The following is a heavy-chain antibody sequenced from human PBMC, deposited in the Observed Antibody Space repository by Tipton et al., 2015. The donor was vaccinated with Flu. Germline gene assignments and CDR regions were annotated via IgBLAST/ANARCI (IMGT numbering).Heavy chain of an antibody. CDR3: ARGACGWFPDSWYFAL. J-gene: IGHJ2*01. CDR2: IYSDGTA. V-gene: IGHV3-53*01. CDR1: GFIVSSNS. D-gene: IGHD6-19*01. Sequence: SLRLSCADSGFIVSSNSMSWVRQAPGKGLEWVSIIYSDGTAHYADSVKGRFTISRDISNNTLYLQMNILRAEDTAVYYCARGACGWFPDSWYFALSGRGTLVTVSS.